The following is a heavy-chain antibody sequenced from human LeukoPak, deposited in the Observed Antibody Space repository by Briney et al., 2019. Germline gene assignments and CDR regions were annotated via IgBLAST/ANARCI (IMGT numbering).Heavy chain of an antibody. CDR3: SRQGNGACDY. CDR2: IYSGGST. D-gene: IGHD1-26*01. CDR1: GFTVISNY. Sequence: PGGSLRLSCAASGFTVISNYMSCVRQAPGKGLEWVSVIYSGGSTYYADSVKGRFTISRDNSKNTLYLQMNSLRAEDTAVYYWSRQGNGACDYWGQGTLVTVSS. J-gene: IGHJ4*02. V-gene: IGHV3-53*01.